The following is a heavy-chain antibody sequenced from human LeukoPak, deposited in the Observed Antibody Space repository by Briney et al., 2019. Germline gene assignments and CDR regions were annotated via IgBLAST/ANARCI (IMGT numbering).Heavy chain of an antibody. CDR3: AKTQGDIVVVVAAKALYDAFDI. D-gene: IGHD2-15*01. V-gene: IGHV3-30*18. J-gene: IGHJ3*02. CDR2: ISYDGGNK. CDR1: GFTFSSYG. Sequence: GGSLRLSCAASGFTFSSYGMHWVRQAPGKGLEWVAVISYDGGNKYYADSVKGRFTISRDNSKNTLYLQMNSLRAEDTAVYYCAKTQGDIVVVVAAKALYDAFDIWGQGTMVTVSS.